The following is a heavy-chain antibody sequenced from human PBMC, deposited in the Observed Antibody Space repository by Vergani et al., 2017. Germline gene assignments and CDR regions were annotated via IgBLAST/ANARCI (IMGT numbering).Heavy chain of an antibody. Sequence: QVQLVQSGAEVKKPGASVKVSCKASGYTFTSYDINWVRQATGQGLEWMGWMNPNSGNTGYAQKFQGRVTMTRNTSISTAYMELSSLRSEDTAVYYCARRYYDILTGYPYYYYYGMDVWGQGTTVTVSS. J-gene: IGHJ6*02. D-gene: IGHD3-9*01. CDR1: GYTFTSYD. CDR2: MNPNSGNT. CDR3: ARRYYDILTGYPYYYYYGMDV. V-gene: IGHV1-8*01.